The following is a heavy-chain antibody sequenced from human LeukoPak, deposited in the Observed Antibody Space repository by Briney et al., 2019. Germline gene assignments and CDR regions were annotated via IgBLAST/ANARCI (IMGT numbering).Heavy chain of an antibody. CDR3: ARATYYYDSSGYYYVPDAFDI. J-gene: IGHJ3*02. D-gene: IGHD3-22*01. Sequence: ASVKVSCKASGGTFSSYAISWVRQAPGQGLEWMGRIIPIFGTANYAQKFQGRVTITTDESTGTAYMELSSLRSEDTAVYYCARATYYYDSSGYYYVPDAFDIWGQGTMVTVSS. CDR2: IIPIFGTA. V-gene: IGHV1-69*05. CDR1: GGTFSSYA.